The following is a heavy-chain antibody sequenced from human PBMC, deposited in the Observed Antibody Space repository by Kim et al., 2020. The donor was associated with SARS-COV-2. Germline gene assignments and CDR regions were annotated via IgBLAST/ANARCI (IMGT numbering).Heavy chain of an antibody. Sequence: GGSLRLSCAASGFTFSSYSMNWVRQAPGKGLEWVSYISSSSTIYYADSVKGRFTISRDNAKNSLYLQMNSLRDEDTAVYYCASSLLDHQWLLPCGFDYWG. V-gene: IGHV3-48*02. J-gene: IGHJ4*01. CDR2: ISSSSTI. CDR1: GFTFSSYS. CDR3: ASSLLDHQWLLPCGFDY. D-gene: IGHD3-22*01.